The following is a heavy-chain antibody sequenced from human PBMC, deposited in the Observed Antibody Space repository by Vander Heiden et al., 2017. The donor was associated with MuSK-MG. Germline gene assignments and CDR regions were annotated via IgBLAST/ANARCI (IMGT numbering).Heavy chain of an antibody. CDR2: ISSSGSTI. Sequence: EVQLVESGGGLVQPGGSLGISCSASGLTFCSYEMNWVRQAPGKGLEWVSYISSSGSTIYYADSVKGRFTISRDNAKNSLYLQMNSLRAEDTAVYYCARESRYYYGSGTYYYFDYWGQGTLVTVSS. D-gene: IGHD3-10*01. J-gene: IGHJ4*02. CDR1: GLTFCSYE. CDR3: ARESRYYYGSGTYYYFDY. V-gene: IGHV3-48*03.